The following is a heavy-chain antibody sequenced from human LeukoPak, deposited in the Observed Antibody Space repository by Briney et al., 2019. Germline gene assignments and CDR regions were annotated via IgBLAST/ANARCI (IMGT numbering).Heavy chain of an antibody. J-gene: IGHJ5*02. V-gene: IGHV4-61*02. CDR1: GGSISSGSYY. Sequence: SETLSLTCTVSGGSISSGSYYWSWIRQPAGKGLEWIGRIYTSGSTNYNPSLKSRVTMSLDTPKNQFSLKLSSVTAADTAVYYCAGVEWELRHWFDPWGQGTLVTVSS. D-gene: IGHD1-26*01. CDR2: IYTSGST. CDR3: AGVEWELRHWFDP.